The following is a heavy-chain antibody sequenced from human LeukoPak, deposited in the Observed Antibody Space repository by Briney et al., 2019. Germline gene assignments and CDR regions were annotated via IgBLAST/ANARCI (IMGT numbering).Heavy chain of an antibody. Sequence: GESLKISCQGSGYNFATFSITWVRQVPGKGLEWLGIIYAGDSDTTYNPSFQGHVTISVDNSFNTAYLQWTSLRTSDTAVYYCAANYFDLGTHVYWFDPWGQGTLVTVSS. D-gene: IGHD2/OR15-2a*01. J-gene: IGHJ5*02. CDR3: AANYFDLGTHVYWFDP. CDR2: IYAGDSDT. V-gene: IGHV5-51*01. CDR1: GYNFATFS.